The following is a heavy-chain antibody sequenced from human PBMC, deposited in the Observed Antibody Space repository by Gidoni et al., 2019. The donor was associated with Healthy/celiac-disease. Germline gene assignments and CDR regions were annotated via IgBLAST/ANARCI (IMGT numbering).Heavy chain of an antibody. Sequence: QVQLQQWGAGLLKPSETLSLTCAVYGGSFSGYYWSWIRQPPGKGLEWIGEINHSGSTNYNPSLKSRVTISVDTSKNQFSLKLSSVTAADTAVYYCARGRSTYYYDSSGYKLDYWGQGTLVTVSS. D-gene: IGHD3-22*01. V-gene: IGHV4-34*01. CDR1: GGSFSGYY. J-gene: IGHJ4*02. CDR2: INHSGST. CDR3: ARGRSTYYYDSSGYKLDY.